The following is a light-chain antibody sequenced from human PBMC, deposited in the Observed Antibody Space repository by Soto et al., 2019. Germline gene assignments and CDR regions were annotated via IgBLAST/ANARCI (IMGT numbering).Light chain of an antibody. J-gene: IGKJ1*01. CDR2: DAS. Sequence: DIQMTQSPSTLSASVGDRVTITCRASQSIDRWLAWYQQRPGKAPELLIYDASILQGGVPSRFSGSGSGTEFTLIISGLQPEDSATYYCQQYTNTNNPWMFGQGTKVDIK. CDR1: QSIDRW. V-gene: IGKV1-5*01. CDR3: QQYTNTNNPWM.